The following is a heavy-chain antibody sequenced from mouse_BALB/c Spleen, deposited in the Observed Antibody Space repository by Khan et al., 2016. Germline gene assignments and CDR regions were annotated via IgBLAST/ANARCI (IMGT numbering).Heavy chain of an antibody. V-gene: IGHV14-3*02. Sequence: VQLQQSGAELVKPGASVKLSCTASGFNIKDTYMHWVKQRPEQGLEWIGRIDPATGNTKYDPKFQGKDTIAADTSSTTAYQQPSSLTAEDTAVQYSARSPYVFDVVCAYSVQWTLVIVSA. CDR3: ARSPYVFDVVCAY. CDR2: IDPATGNT. D-gene: IGHD2-2*01. J-gene: IGHJ3*01. CDR1: GFNIKDTY.